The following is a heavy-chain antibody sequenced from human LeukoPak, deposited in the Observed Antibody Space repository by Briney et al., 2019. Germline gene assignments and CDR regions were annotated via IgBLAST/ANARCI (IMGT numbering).Heavy chain of an antibody. V-gene: IGHV4-59*01. CDR2: VDHTGST. CDR1: DDSITMYY. Sequence: PSETLSLTCTVSDDSITMYYWTWIRQPPGKGLEWIGYVDHTGSTKFNPSLNGRVSISRGTSNNFFSLRLRSVTAADTAVYFSARGRVSSSTWYSTYYYFFYMDFWGKGTTVTVSS. D-gene: IGHD4-11*01. J-gene: IGHJ6*03. CDR3: ARGRVSSSTWYSTYYYFFYMDF.